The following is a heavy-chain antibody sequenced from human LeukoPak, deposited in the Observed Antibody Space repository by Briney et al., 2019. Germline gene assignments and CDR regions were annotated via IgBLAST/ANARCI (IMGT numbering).Heavy chain of an antibody. V-gene: IGHV1-2*02. Sequence: GASVKVSCKASGYTFTGYYMHWVRQAPGQGLEWMGWINPNSGGTNYAQKFQGRVTMTRDTSISTAYMELRTLTSDDTAVYYCARIQGNGDYRDYWGQGTLVTVSS. D-gene: IGHD4-17*01. CDR2: INPNSGGT. CDR3: ARIQGNGDYRDY. J-gene: IGHJ4*02. CDR1: GYTFTGYY.